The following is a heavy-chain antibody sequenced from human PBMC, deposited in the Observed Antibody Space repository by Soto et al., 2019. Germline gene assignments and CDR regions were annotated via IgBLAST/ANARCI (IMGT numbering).Heavy chain of an antibody. J-gene: IGHJ5*02. CDR1: GYTFTGYY. CDR2: INPNSGGT. D-gene: IGHD3-3*01. Sequence: ASVKVSCKASGYTFTGYYMHWVRQAPGQGREWMGWINPNSGGTNYAQKFQGRVTMTRDTSISTAYMELSRLRSDDTAVYYCARDLIGYYDFWSGSEYWFDPWGEGTLVTV. V-gene: IGHV1-2*02. CDR3: ARDLIGYYDFWSGSEYWFDP.